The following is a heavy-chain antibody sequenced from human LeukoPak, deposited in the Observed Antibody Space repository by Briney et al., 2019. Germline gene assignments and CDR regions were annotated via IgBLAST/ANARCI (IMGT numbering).Heavy chain of an antibody. CDR1: GYTFTSNY. CDR3: ARDDIVVVVAAPPYYYYGMDV. J-gene: IGHJ6*02. Sequence: GASVKVSCKASGYTFTSNYIHWVRQAPGQGLEWMGMIYPRDGSTSYAPKFQGRVTITADDSTSTAYMELSSLRSEDTAVYYCARDDIVVVVAAPPYYYYGMDVWGQGTTVTVSS. CDR2: IYPRDGST. V-gene: IGHV1-46*01. D-gene: IGHD2-15*01.